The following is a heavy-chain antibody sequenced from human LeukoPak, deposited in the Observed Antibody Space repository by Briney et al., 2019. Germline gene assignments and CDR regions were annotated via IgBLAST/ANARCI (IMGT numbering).Heavy chain of an antibody. CDR3: ARDHRPGYSYGSPGY. V-gene: IGHV3-20*04. J-gene: IGHJ4*02. CDR1: GFTFDDYG. D-gene: IGHD5-18*01. Sequence: GGSLRLSCAASGFTFDDYGMSWVRQAPGKGLEWVSGIDWNGGSTGYADSVKGRFTISRDNAKNSLYLQMNSLRAEDTALYYCARDHRPGYSYGSPGYWGQGTLVTVSS. CDR2: IDWNGGST.